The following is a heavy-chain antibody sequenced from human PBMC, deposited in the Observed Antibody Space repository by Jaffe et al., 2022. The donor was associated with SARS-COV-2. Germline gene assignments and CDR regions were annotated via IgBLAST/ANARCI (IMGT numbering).Heavy chain of an antibody. J-gene: IGHJ4*02. D-gene: IGHD1-26*01. CDR2: IYYTGST. CDR3: ARHGSYLDY. CDR1: GVSITTYY. V-gene: IGHV4-59*01. Sequence: QVQLQESGPGLVKPSETLSLTCTVSGVSITTYYWSWIRQSPGKGLEWIGYIYYTGSTDYNPSLNSRVTISADMSKNQISLKLSSVTAADTAVYYCARHGSYLDYWGQGTLVTVSS.